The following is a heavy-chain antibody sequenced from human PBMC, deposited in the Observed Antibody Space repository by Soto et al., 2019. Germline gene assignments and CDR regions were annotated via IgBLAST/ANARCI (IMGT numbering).Heavy chain of an antibody. CDR1: GYTFTSYA. D-gene: IGHD3-16*01. J-gene: IGHJ5*02. CDR3: ARGYGGPIGWFDP. Sequence: QVQLVQSGAEVKKPGASVKVSCKASGYTFTSYAMHWVRQAPVKRFEWMGWINAVNGNTKYSQKCQGRVTITRDTSASTAYMELSSLRSEDTAVYYCARGYGGPIGWFDPWGQGTLVTVSS. CDR2: INAVNGNT. V-gene: IGHV1-3*01.